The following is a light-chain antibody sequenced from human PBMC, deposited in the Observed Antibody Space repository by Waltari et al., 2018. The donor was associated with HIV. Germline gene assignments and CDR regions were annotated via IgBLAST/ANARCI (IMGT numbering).Light chain of an antibody. V-gene: IGLV1-44*01. CDR1: SSNIGSNY. Sequence: QSVLTQPPSASGTPGQRVTISCSGSSSNIGSNYVYWYQQLQGTAPQLLIYINKQRPSGVPDRISGSKSGTSASLAISGLQSVDEADYYCAAWDDSLNAWVFGGGTKLTVL. CDR2: INK. J-gene: IGLJ3*02. CDR3: AAWDDSLNAWV.